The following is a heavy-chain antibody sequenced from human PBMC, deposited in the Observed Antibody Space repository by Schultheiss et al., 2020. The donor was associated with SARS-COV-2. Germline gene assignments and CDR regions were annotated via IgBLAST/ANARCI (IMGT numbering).Heavy chain of an antibody. J-gene: IGHJ6*03. CDR1: GESFNGFS. CDR2: VSHSGGT. Sequence: SQTLSLTCAVYGESFNGFSWTWIRQSPGKGLEWIGQVSHSGGTHYSPSLKRRVTISVDTSKSKFSLRLRSVTAADTAIYFCSRGRTSVIPSPVLGLGPHYFSYYMDVWGKGTTVTVSS. CDR3: SRGRTSVIPSPVLGLGPHYFSYYMDV. V-gene: IGHV4-34*01. D-gene: IGHD4-11*01.